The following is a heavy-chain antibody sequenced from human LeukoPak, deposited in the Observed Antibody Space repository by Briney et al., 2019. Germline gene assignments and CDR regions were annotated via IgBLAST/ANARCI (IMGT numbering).Heavy chain of an antibody. Sequence: GESLKISCKGSGFSFTSYWIGWVRQMPGKGLEWMGIIYPGDSDSRYSPSFQGQVTMSADRSINTAYLQWNSLRASDTAIYYCARRATALDYWGQGILVTVSS. J-gene: IGHJ4*02. CDR1: GFSFTSYW. CDR2: IYPGDSDS. V-gene: IGHV5-51*01. CDR3: ARRATALDY. D-gene: IGHD6-25*01.